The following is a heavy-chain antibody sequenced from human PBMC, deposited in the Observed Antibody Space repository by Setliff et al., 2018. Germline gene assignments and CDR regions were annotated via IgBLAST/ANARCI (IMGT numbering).Heavy chain of an antibody. D-gene: IGHD1-26*01. Sequence: PSETLSLTCAVYGGSFSGYYWSWIRQPPGKGLEWIGEINHSGSTNYNPSLKSRVTISVDTSKNQFSLKLSSVTAADTAVYYCARGEGGSWGGLVFDIWGQGTMVTVSS. CDR2: INHSGST. V-gene: IGHV4-34*01. CDR1: GGSFSGYY. CDR3: ARGEGGSWGGLVFDI. J-gene: IGHJ3*02.